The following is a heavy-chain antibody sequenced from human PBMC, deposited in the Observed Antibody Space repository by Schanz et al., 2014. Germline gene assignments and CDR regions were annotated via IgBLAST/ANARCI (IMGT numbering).Heavy chain of an antibody. CDR2: IYSSGST. CDR1: GFTVSNSY. J-gene: IGHJ6*02. D-gene: IGHD3-10*01. CDR3: ARAQGVIRLYYGVDV. V-gene: IGHV3-53*04. Sequence: DVQLVDSGGGLVQPGGSLRLSCAASGFTVSNSYIHWVRQAPGKGLEWVSTIYSSGSTYYADSVRGRFTISRDNSMNTVYLQMNSLRSDDAAVYYCARAQGVIRLYYGVDVWGQGTTVNDSS.